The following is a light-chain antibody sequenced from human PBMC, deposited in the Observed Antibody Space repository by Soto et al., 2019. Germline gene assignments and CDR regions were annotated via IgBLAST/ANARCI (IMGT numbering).Light chain of an antibody. CDR3: SSYAGSLTWV. CDR1: SSDVGGYNY. CDR2: DVT. V-gene: IGLV2-8*01. Sequence: QSALTQPPSASGSPGQSVTISCSGTSSDVGGYNYVSWYQQHPGKAPKLIIYDVTNRPSGVPDRFSGSKSGNTASLTVSGLQAEDEADYYCSSYAGSLTWVFGGGTKLTVL. J-gene: IGLJ3*02.